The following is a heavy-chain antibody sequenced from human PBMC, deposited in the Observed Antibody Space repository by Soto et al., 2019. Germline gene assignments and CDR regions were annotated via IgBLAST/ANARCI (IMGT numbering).Heavy chain of an antibody. CDR3: AKEDNYGDYAAFDI. D-gene: IGHD4-17*01. V-gene: IGHV3-30*18. Sequence: GGSLRLSCAASGFTFSSYGMHWVRQAPGKVLEWVAVISYDGSNKYYADSVKGRFTISRDNSKNTLYLQMNSLRAEDTAVYYCAKEDNYGDYAAFDIWGQGTMVTVSS. J-gene: IGHJ3*02. CDR1: GFTFSSYG. CDR2: ISYDGSNK.